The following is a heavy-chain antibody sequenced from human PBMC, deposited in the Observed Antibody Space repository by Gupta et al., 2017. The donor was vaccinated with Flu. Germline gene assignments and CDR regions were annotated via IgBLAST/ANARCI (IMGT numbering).Heavy chain of an antibody. Sequence: EVQLVESGGGLVQPGRSLRLSCAAPGFTFDDYAMHWVRQAPGKGLEWVSGISWNSGSIGYADSVKGRFTISRDNAKNSLYLQMNSLRAEDTALYYCAKEYYYDSSGCFDYWGQGTLVTVSS. V-gene: IGHV3-9*01. CDR3: AKEYYYDSSGCFDY. CDR1: GFTFDDYA. J-gene: IGHJ4*02. CDR2: ISWNSGSI. D-gene: IGHD3-22*01.